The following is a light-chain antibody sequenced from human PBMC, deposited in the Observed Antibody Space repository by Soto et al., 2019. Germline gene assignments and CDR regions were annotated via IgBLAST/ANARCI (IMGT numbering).Light chain of an antibody. CDR1: QSVSSSY. Sequence: EIVWTQSPGTLSLSPGERATLSCRASQSVSSSYLAWYQQKPGQAPRLLIYGASSRATGIPDRFSGSGSGTDLTLTISRLEPEDFAVYYCQQYGSSPLTFGGGTKVAIK. J-gene: IGKJ4*01. CDR2: GAS. CDR3: QQYGSSPLT. V-gene: IGKV3-20*01.